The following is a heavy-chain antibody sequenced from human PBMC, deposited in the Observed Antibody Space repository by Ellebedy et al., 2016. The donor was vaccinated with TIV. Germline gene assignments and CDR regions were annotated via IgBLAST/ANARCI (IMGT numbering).Heavy chain of an antibody. V-gene: IGHV3-15*07. CDR1: GGSFSGYY. CDR3: TTDAY. J-gene: IGHJ4*02. CDR2: IKSKTDGGTT. Sequence: ETLSLTXAVYGGSFSGYYWSWIRQPPGKGLEWVGRIKSKTDGGTTDYAAPVKGRFTISRDDSKNTLYLQMNSLKTEDTAVYYCTTDAYWGQGTLVTVSS.